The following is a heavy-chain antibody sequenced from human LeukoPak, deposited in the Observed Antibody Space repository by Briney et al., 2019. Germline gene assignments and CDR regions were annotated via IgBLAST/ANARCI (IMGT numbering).Heavy chain of an antibody. CDR3: ARDKLRFLEWLMRTPRPSFYGMDV. CDR1: GFTVSSNY. Sequence: GGSLRLSCAASGFTVSSNYMSWVRQAAGKGLEWVSVIYSSGSTYYADSVKGRFTISRDNSKNTLYLQMNSLRAEDTAVYYCARDKLRFLEWLMRTPRPSFYGMDVWGQGTTVTVSS. J-gene: IGHJ6*02. V-gene: IGHV3-53*01. CDR2: IYSSGST. D-gene: IGHD3-3*01.